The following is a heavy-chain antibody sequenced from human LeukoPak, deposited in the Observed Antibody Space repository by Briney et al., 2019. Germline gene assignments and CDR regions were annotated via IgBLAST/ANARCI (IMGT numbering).Heavy chain of an antibody. J-gene: IGHJ4*02. D-gene: IGHD3-10*01. CDR3: AKDPVLLWFGEFFGY. Sequence: GGSLRLSCAASGFTFSSYAMSWVRQAPRKGLEWVSAISGSGGSTYYADSVKGRFTISRDNSKNTLYLQMNSLRAEDTAVYYCAKDPVLLWFGEFFGYWGQGTLVTVSS. CDR1: GFTFSSYA. CDR2: ISGSGGST. V-gene: IGHV3-23*01.